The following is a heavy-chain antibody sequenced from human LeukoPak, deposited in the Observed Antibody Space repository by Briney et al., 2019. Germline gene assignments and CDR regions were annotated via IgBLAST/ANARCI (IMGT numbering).Heavy chain of an antibody. CDR1: GGTFSRYA. J-gene: IGHJ4*02. CDR3: ARDGDGSGSYYFSAFDY. V-gene: IGHV1-69*06. CDR2: IIPIFGTA. D-gene: IGHD3-10*01. Sequence: ASVKVSCKASGGTFSRYAISWVRQAPGQGLEWMGGIIPIFGTANYAQKFQGRVTITADKSTSTAYMELSSLRSEDTAVYYCARDGDGSGSYYFSAFDYWGQGTLVTVSS.